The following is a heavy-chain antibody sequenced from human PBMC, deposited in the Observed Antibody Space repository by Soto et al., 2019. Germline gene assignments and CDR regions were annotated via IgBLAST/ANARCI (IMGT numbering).Heavy chain of an antibody. CDR1: GGPFRVSNC. CDR2: IYHSGNS. J-gene: IGHJ3*02. CDR3: ARLKTTPNDAFDI. Sequence: QVQLQESGPGLVKPSGTLSLTCPVSGGPFRVSNCWGWARQPPGRGLEWIAEIYHSGNSNYNPSLRSRVTISVVKSKNQFSLNLSPVTAADTAIYYCARLKTTPNDAFDIWGQGTLVTVSS. V-gene: IGHV4-4*02. D-gene: IGHD1-1*01.